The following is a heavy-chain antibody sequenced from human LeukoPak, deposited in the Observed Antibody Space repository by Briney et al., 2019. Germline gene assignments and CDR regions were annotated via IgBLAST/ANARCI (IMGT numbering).Heavy chain of an antibody. D-gene: IGHD6-19*01. V-gene: IGHV4-59*08. J-gene: IGHJ4*02. CDR2: IYDTGTT. CDR3: ARLAKREQWLAYYFDY. CDR1: GGSISGFV. Sequence: SETLSLTCTVSGGSISGFVWSWIRQPPGEGLDYIGFIYDTGTTNYNPLLKSRVTLSVDTPKNQFSLKLNSVTAADTAVYYCARLAKREQWLAYYFDYWGQGALVTVSS.